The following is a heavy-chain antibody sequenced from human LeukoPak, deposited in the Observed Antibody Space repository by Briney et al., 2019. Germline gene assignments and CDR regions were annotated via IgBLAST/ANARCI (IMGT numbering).Heavy chain of an antibody. J-gene: IGHJ5*02. Sequence: SETLSLTCAVYGGSFSGYYWSWIRQPPGKGLEWIGEINHSGSTNCNPSLKSRVTISVDTSKNQFSLKLSSVTAADTAVYYCARGSPYYDFWSGYYSNWFDPWGQGTLVTVSS. D-gene: IGHD3-3*01. V-gene: IGHV4-34*01. CDR2: INHSGST. CDR1: GGSFSGYY. CDR3: ARGSPYYDFWSGYYSNWFDP.